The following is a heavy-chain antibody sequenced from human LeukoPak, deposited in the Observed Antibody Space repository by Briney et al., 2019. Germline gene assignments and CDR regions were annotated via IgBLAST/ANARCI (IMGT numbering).Heavy chain of an antibody. CDR2: INYSGNT. J-gene: IGHJ4*02. V-gene: IGHV4-34*01. CDR3: ARGGFYCGGDCYVDY. D-gene: IGHD2-21*02. Sequence: SETLSLTCAVSGGNFSGYYWSWIRQPPGKGLEWIGEINYSGNTNYNPYLKSRVAISVDTSKNQFSMKLSSVTAADTAVYYCARGGFYCGGDCYVDYWGQGTLVTVSS. CDR1: GGNFSGYY.